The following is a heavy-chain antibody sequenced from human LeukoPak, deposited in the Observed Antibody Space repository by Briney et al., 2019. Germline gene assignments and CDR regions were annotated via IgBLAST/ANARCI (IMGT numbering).Heavy chain of an antibody. D-gene: IGHD4-17*01. V-gene: IGHV3-30*18. J-gene: IGHJ4*02. CDR1: GFTVSSNY. CDR3: AKDRDGDYGFDY. CDR2: ISYDGSNK. Sequence: PGGSLRLSCAVSGFTVSSNYMTWVRQAPGKGLEWVAVISYDGSNKYYADSVKGRFTISRDNSKNTLYLQMNSLRAEDTAVYYCAKDRDGDYGFDYWGQGTLVTVSS.